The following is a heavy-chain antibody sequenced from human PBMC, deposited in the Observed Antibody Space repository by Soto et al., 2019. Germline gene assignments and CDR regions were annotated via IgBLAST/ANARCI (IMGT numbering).Heavy chain of an antibody. CDR3: GRRYGKNAFDI. V-gene: IGHV4-59*01. D-gene: IGHD5-18*01. CDR1: GGSISSYY. Sequence: SETLSLTCTVSGGSISSYYWRWNRQPPGKGLEWIGYIYYSGSTNYNPSLKSRVTISVDTSKNQFSLKLSSVTAADTAVYYCGRRYGKNAFDIWGQGTMVTVSS. J-gene: IGHJ3*02. CDR2: IYYSGST.